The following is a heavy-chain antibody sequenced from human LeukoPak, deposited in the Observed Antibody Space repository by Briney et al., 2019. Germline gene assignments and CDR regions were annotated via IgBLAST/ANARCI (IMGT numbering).Heavy chain of an antibody. CDR2: INHSGST. CDR3: ARGPIKGGGSCWSDY. CDR1: GGSFSGYY. J-gene: IGHJ4*02. Sequence: SETLSLTCAVYGGSFSGYYWSWICQPPGKGLEWIGEINHSGSTNYNPSLKSRVTISVDTSKNQFSLKLSSVTAADTAVYYCARGPIKGGGSCWSDYWGRGTLVTVSS. D-gene: IGHD2-15*01. V-gene: IGHV4-34*01.